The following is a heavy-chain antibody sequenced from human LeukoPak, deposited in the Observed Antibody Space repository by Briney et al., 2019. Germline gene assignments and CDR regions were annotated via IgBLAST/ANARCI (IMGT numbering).Heavy chain of an antibody. CDR2: IYTSGST. V-gene: IGHV4-61*02. CDR1: GGSISSGSYY. Sequence: SETLSLTCTVSGGSISSGSYYWSWIRQPAGKGLEWIGRIYTSGSTNYNPSLKSRVTISVDTSKNQFSLKLSSVTAADTAVYYCARFAYSGYDPNWFDPWGQGTLVTVSS. J-gene: IGHJ5*02. CDR3: ARFAYSGYDPNWFDP. D-gene: IGHD5-12*01.